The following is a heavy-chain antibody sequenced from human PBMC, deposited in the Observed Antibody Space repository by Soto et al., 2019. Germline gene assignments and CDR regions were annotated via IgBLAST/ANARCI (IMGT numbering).Heavy chain of an antibody. CDR2: ISGSGGST. V-gene: IGHV3-23*01. J-gene: IGHJ4*02. CDR1: GFTFSSYA. Sequence: EVQLLESGGGLVQPGGSLRLSCAASGFTFSSYAMSWVRQAPGKGLEWVSAISGSGGSTYYADSVKGRFTISRDNSKNTLYLQMNSLRAEDTAVYYCAKDILDPFWGSYRHDFDYWGQGTLVTVSS. D-gene: IGHD3-16*02. CDR3: AKDILDPFWGSYRHDFDY.